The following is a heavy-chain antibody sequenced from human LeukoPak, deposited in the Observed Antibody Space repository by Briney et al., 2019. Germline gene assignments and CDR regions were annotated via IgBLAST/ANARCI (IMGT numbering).Heavy chain of an antibody. J-gene: IGHJ4*02. D-gene: IGHD3-10*01. CDR2: INHSGST. Sequence: ETSETLSLTCAVSGGSISSSNRWSWIRQPPGKGLEWIGEINHSGSTNYNPSLKSRVTISVDTSKNQFSLKLSSVTAADTAVYYCACGGSGNDYWGQGTLVTVSS. CDR3: ACGGSGNDY. V-gene: IGHV4-4*02. CDR1: GGSISSSNR.